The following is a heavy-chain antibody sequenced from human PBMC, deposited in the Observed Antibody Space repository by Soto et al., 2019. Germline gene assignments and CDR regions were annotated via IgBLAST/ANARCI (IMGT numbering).Heavy chain of an antibody. Sequence: QVQLVQSGAEVKKPGASVKVSCKASGYTFTSYYMHWVRQAPGQGLEWMGIINPSGGSTSYAQKFQGGVTMTRDTSTSTVYMELSSLRSEDTAVYYCARDPLGRGYSYGFAYWGQGTLVTVSS. CDR3: ARDPLGRGYSYGFAY. J-gene: IGHJ4*02. CDR1: GYTFTSYY. V-gene: IGHV1-46*01. D-gene: IGHD5-18*01. CDR2: INPSGGST.